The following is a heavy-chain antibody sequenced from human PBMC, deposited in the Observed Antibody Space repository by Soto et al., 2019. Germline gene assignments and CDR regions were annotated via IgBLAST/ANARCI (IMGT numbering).Heavy chain of an antibody. CDR1: GYTFTSYG. J-gene: IGHJ3*02. Sequence: ASVKVACKASGYTFTSYGMSWVRQAPGQGLEWMGWISAYNGNTNYAQKLQGRVTMTTDTSTSTAYMELRSLRSDDTAVYYCAFRGYSSGLGAFDIWGQGTMVTVSS. CDR3: AFRGYSSGLGAFDI. V-gene: IGHV1-18*01. D-gene: IGHD5-18*01. CDR2: ISAYNGNT.